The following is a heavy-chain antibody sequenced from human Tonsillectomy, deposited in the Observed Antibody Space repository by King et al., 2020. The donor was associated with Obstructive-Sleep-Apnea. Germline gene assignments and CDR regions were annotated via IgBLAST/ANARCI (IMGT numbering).Heavy chain of an antibody. J-gene: IGHJ3*02. Sequence: VQLQESGPGLVKPSETLSLICTVSGGSISSYYWSWIRQPPGKGLEWIGYSHYSGSINYNPSLKGRVTMSVDTSKNQFSLKLSSVTAADTAVYYCARVFPAYSHGSGSATFDIWGQGTEVTVSS. CDR3: ARVFPAYSHGSGSATFDI. CDR2: SHYSGSI. CDR1: GGSISSYY. D-gene: IGHD5-18*01. V-gene: IGHV4-59*01.